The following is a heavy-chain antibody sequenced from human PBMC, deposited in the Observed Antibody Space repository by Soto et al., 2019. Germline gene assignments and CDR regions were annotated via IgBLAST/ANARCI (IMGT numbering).Heavy chain of an antibody. CDR1: GGSFSGYY. V-gene: IGHV4-34*01. Sequence: QVQLQQWGAGLLKPSETLSLTCAVYGGSFSGYYWTWIRQPPGTGLELIGEINHSGSTNYNPSLKSRVTISVDTSKNPFSLKLTSVTAAATDVYYCARDKITGLFDYWGQGTLVTVSS. D-gene: IGHD2-8*02. J-gene: IGHJ4*02. CDR3: ARDKITGLFDY. CDR2: INHSGST.